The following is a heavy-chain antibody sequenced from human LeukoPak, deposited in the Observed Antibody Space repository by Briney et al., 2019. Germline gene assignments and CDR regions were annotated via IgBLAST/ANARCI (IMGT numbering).Heavy chain of an antibody. Sequence: PSETLSLTCAVYGGSFSGYYWSWIRQPPGKGLEWIGEINHSGSTNYNPSLKRRVTISVDTSKNQFSLKLSSVTAADTAVYYCARGGRKYNWFDPWGQGTLVTVSS. CDR3: ARGGRKYNWFDP. J-gene: IGHJ5*02. V-gene: IGHV4-34*01. CDR1: GGSFSGYY. CDR2: INHSGST. D-gene: IGHD1-14*01.